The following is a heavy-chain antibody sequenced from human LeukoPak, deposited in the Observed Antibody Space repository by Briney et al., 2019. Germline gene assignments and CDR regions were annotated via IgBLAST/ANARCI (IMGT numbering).Heavy chain of an antibody. V-gene: IGHV4-38-2*01. Sequence: PSETLSLTCAVSGYSISSGYYWGWIRQPPGKGLEWIGSIYHSGSTYYNPSLKSRVTISVDTSKNQFSLKLSSLTAADTAVYFCARLLTGDAFDIWGQGTMVTVSS. D-gene: IGHD7-27*01. CDR3: ARLLTGDAFDI. J-gene: IGHJ3*02. CDR1: GYSISSGYY. CDR2: IYHSGST.